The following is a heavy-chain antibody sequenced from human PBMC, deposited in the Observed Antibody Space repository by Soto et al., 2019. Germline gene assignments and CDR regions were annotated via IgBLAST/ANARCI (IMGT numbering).Heavy chain of an antibody. Sequence: GVSLILSCAASGFTFRTYAMSWARQAPGKGLEWVSSIDTTGTKTFYSDSVKGRFSISRDNSKNTLFLQMNSLRAEDTALYFCAQLYSSSYYWGQGTLVTVSS. CDR3: AQLYSSSYY. CDR1: GFTFRTYA. D-gene: IGHD5-12*01. V-gene: IGHV3-23*05. CDR2: IDTTGTKT. J-gene: IGHJ4*02.